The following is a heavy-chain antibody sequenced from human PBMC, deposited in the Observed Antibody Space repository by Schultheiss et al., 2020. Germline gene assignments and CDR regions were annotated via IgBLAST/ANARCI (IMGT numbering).Heavy chain of an antibody. CDR2: IYHSGST. Sequence: SETLSLTCTVSGYSISSGYYWGWIRQPPGKGLEWIGSIYHSGSTYYNPSLKSRVTISVDTSKNQFSLKLSSVTAADTAVYYCASQPHPQLRFLESYWGQGNLVTVSS. D-gene: IGHD3-3*01. CDR3: ASQPHPQLRFLESY. V-gene: IGHV4-38-2*02. CDR1: GYSISSGYY. J-gene: IGHJ4*02.